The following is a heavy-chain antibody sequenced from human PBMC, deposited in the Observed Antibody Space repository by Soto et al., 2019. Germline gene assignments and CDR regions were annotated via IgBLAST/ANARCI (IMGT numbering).Heavy chain of an antibody. J-gene: IGHJ4*02. Sequence: SVKVSCKASGFTFTSSAVQWVRQARGQRLEWIGWIVVGSGNTNYAQKFQERVTITRDMSTSTAHMELSSLRSEDTAVYYCAADTAMESYYFDYWGPGALVTVSS. CDR2: IVVGSGNT. D-gene: IGHD5-18*01. CDR1: GFTFTSSA. CDR3: AADTAMESYYFDY. V-gene: IGHV1-58*01.